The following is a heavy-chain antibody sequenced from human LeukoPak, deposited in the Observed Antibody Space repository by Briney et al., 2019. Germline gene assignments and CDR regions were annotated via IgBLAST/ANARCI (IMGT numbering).Heavy chain of an antibody. D-gene: IGHD1-20*01. V-gene: IGHV3-21*04. CDR1: GFTFSSYT. J-gene: IGHJ6*03. Sequence: PGGSLRLSCAASGFTFSSYTMNWVRQAPGKGLEWVSSISSSSSYIYYADSLKGRFTISRDNAKNSLYLQMNSLRAEDTALYYCARGALITGAPKGSYYYYYMDVWGKGTTVIVSS. CDR3: ARGALITGAPKGSYYYYYMDV. CDR2: ISSSSSYI.